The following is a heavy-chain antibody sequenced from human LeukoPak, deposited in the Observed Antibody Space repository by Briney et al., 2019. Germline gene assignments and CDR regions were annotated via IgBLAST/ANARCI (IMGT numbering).Heavy chain of an antibody. D-gene: IGHD2-2*01. J-gene: IGHJ3*02. CDR1: GYTLTELS. CDR2: LDPEDGET. Sequence: ASAKVSCKVSGYTLTELSMHWVRQAPGKGLEWMGGLDPEDGETIYAQKFQGRVTMTEDTSTDTAYMELSSLRSEDTAVYYCATSSQYQLLFGAFDIWGQGTMVTVSS. V-gene: IGHV1-24*01. CDR3: ATSSQYQLLFGAFDI.